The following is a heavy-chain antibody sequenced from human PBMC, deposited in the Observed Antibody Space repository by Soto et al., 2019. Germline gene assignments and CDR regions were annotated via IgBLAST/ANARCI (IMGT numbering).Heavy chain of an antibody. V-gene: IGHV3-23*01. J-gene: IGHJ4*02. D-gene: IGHD3-16*01. CDR2: IRGSGAST. Sequence: GGSLRLSCAASGFTFSSYAMSWVRQAPGKGLEWVSAIRGSGASTYYADSVKGRFTISRDNSKNTLYLQMNSLRAEDTALYYCAKDMTITWQIDYWGQGTLVTVSS. CDR3: AKDMTITWQIDY. CDR1: GFTFSSYA.